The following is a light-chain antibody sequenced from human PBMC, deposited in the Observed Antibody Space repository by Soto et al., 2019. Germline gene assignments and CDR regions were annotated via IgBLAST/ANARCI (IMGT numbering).Light chain of an antibody. Sequence: EIVLTQSPATLSVSPGDRVTLSCRASQSVDINLAWYQQKAGQAPRLLVYGASTKATDMPGRFSGRGSGTEFTLTINNLQSEDFAVYYCQQYGSSLNFGGGTKVDIK. CDR3: QQYGSSLN. J-gene: IGKJ4*01. CDR1: QSVDIN. V-gene: IGKV3-15*01. CDR2: GAS.